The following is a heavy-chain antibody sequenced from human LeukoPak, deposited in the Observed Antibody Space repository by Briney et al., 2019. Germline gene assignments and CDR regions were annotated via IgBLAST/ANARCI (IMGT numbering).Heavy chain of an antibody. Sequence: PSETLSLTCAVYGGSFSGYYWSWIRQPPGKGLEWIGEINHSGSTNYNPSLKSRVTISVDTSKNQFSLKLSSVTAADTAVYYCARDKAAFWQLISLDYWGQGTLVTVSS. CDR2: INHSGST. V-gene: IGHV4-34*01. CDR3: ARDKAAFWQLISLDY. J-gene: IGHJ4*02. CDR1: GGSFSGYY. D-gene: IGHD6-13*01.